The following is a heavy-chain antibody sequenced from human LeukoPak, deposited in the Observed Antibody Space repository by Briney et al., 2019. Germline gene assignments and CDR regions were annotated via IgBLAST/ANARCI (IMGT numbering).Heavy chain of an antibody. D-gene: IGHD6-13*01. V-gene: IGHV1-8*01. J-gene: IGHJ4*02. CDR3: ARGRYSSSWYPALDY. CDR2: MNPNSGNT. Sequence: ASVKVSCKASGYTFISYDINRVRQATGQGLEWMGWMNPNSGNTGFAQKFQGRVTMTRNTSLSTAYMELSSLTSEDTAVYYCARGRYSSSWYPALDYWGQGTLVTVSS. CDR1: GYTFISYD.